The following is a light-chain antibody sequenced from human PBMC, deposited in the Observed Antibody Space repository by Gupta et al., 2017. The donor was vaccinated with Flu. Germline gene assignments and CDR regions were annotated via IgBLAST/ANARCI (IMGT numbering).Light chain of an antibody. CDR2: LAS. Sequence: VTPGEAASISCRSSQSLVNTNGHSYLNWYLQKPGQSPQLIIYLASTRTSGVPARFEDSGSGTDFTLKINTVEAEDVGVYYCMQALETPFTFGPGTKVEIK. J-gene: IGKJ3*01. V-gene: IGKV2-28*01. CDR1: QSLVNTNGHSY. CDR3: MQALETPFT.